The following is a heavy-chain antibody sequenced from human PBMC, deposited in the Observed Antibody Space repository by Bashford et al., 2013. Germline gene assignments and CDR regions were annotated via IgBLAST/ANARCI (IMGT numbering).Heavy chain of an antibody. J-gene: IGHJ6*02. V-gene: IGHV1-58*01. Sequence: SVKVSCKASGFTLSSSAVQWVRQARGQRLEWIGWIVVGSGNTNYAQKFQERVTITRDRSTGTAYMELSSLRSEDTAVYYCAADWRLSGYDSSYYYYGMDVWGQGTTVTVSS. CDR2: IVVGSGNT. CDR3: AADWRLSGYDSSYYYYGMDV. D-gene: IGHD5-12*01. CDR1: GFTLSSSA.